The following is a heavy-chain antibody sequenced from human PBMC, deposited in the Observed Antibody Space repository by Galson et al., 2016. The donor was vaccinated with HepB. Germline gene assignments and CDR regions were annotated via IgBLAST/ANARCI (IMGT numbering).Heavy chain of an antibody. J-gene: IGHJ5*01. V-gene: IGHV2-70*01. Sequence: PALVKPTQTLTLTCTVSGFSLTTSEMCVSWIRQPPGKAPEWLALIDWDGDKFYGTSLKTRVTISRDTAENQVVLTMTNVEPVETATYYCARTRNPLGHCTKGWFESWGQGTPVTVSS. CDR2: IDWDGDK. D-gene: IGHD2-8*01. CDR3: ARTRNPLGHCTKGWFES. CDR1: GFSLTTSEMC.